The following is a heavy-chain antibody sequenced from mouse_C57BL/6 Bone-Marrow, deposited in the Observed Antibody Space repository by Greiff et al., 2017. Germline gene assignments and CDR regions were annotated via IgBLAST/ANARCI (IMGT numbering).Heavy chain of an antibody. D-gene: IGHD1-1*01. J-gene: IGHJ4*01. CDR1: GYTFTDYY. CDR3: ARITTVGHYYAMDY. V-gene: IGHV1-26*01. Sequence: EVQLQQSGPELVKPGASVKISCKASGYTFTDYYMNWVKQSHGKSLEWIGDINPNNGGTSYNQKFKGKATLTVDKSSSTAYMELRSLTSEDSAVYYCARITTVGHYYAMDYWGQGTSVTVSS. CDR2: INPNNGGT.